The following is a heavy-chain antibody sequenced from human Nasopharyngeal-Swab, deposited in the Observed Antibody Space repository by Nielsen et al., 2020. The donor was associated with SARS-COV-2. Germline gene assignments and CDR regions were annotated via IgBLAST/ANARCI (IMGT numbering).Heavy chain of an antibody. CDR3: ARADYYYDSSGYFAGYYFDY. CDR1: GGSISSYY. CDR2: IYYSGST. Sequence: SGTLSLTCTVSGGSISSYYWSWIRQPPGKGLEWIGYIYYSGSTNYNPSLKSRVTISVDTSKNQFSLKLSSVTAADTAVYYCARADYYYDSSGYFAGYYFDYWGQGTLVTVSP. J-gene: IGHJ4*02. V-gene: IGHV4-59*01. D-gene: IGHD3-22*01.